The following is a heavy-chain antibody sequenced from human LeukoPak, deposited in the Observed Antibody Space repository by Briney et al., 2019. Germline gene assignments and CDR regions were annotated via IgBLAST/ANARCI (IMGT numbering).Heavy chain of an antibody. Sequence: GGSLRLSCAASGFTFSSYSMNWVRQAPGKGLEWVSSISSSSGYIYYAASVKGRFTISRDNAKNSLYLQMNSLRAEDTAVYYCAREGQLVLGYYYGMDVWGQGTTVTVSS. CDR1: GFTFSSYS. J-gene: IGHJ6*02. D-gene: IGHD6-6*01. CDR2: ISSSSGYI. CDR3: AREGQLVLGYYYGMDV. V-gene: IGHV3-21*01.